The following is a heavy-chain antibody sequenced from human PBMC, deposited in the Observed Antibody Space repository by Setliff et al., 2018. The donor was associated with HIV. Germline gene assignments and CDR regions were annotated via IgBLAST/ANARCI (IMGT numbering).Heavy chain of an antibody. D-gene: IGHD2-21*01. V-gene: IGHV4-59*01. J-gene: IGHJ5*01. CDR1: GDSFNSYY. CDR2: IYNNGTA. Sequence: SETLSLTCTVSGDSFNSYYWFWIRQHPGEGLEYIGYIYNNGTAYYNPSFKSRVTLSVDRSKSQFSLRVNSVTAADTAVYFCAGSSHIGIRKLWFVSWGQGRLVTVSS. CDR3: AGSSHIGIRKLWFVS.